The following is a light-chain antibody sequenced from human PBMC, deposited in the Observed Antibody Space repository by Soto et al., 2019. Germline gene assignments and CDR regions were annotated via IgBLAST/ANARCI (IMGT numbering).Light chain of an antibody. CDR1: SSDVGAYIY. V-gene: IGLV2-8*01. J-gene: IGLJ2*01. CDR2: EVN. CDR3: ISYAGNHNLV. Sequence: QSALTQPPSASGSPGQSVTISCTGTSSDVGAYIYVSWYQQHPGTAPKLIIYEVNKRPSGVPDRFSGSRSGNTASLTVSGLQPEDAADYYCISYAGNHNLVFGGGTTVTVL.